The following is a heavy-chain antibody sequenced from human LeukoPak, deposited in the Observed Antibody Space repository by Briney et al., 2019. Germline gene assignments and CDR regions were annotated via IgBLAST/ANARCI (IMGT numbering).Heavy chain of an antibody. J-gene: IGHJ3*02. CDR1: GFTFSSYG. CDR3: AKGYSSSWDGAFDI. V-gene: IGHV3-30*18. D-gene: IGHD6-13*01. Sequence: GGSLRLSCATSGFTFSSYGMHWVRQVPGKGLESVTVISHDAKSTYHVDSVKGRFTISRDNSKNTLYLQMNSLRAEDTAVYYCAKGYSSSWDGAFDIWGQGTMVTVSS. CDR2: ISHDAKST.